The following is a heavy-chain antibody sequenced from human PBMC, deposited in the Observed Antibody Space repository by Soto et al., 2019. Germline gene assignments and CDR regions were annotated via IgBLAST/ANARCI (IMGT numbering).Heavy chain of an antibody. CDR1: GYTFTSYG. CDR3: ARVQYCTNGVCRSPFDY. V-gene: IGHV1-18*01. Sequence: ASVKVSCKASGYTFTSYGISWVRQAPGQGLEWMGWISAYNGNTNYAQKLQGRVTMTTDTSTSTAYMELRSLRSDDTAVYYCARVQYCTNGVCRSPFDYWGQGTLVTVS. D-gene: IGHD2-8*01. J-gene: IGHJ4*02. CDR2: ISAYNGNT.